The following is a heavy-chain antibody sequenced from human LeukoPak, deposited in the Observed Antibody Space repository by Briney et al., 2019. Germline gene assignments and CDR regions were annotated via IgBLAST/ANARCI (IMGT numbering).Heavy chain of an antibody. CDR3: ARGTLYSGWSYYLDY. D-gene: IGHD6-19*01. V-gene: IGHV1-2*02. Sequence: GASVKVSCKASGYTFTGYYMHWVRQAPGQGLEWMGWINPNSGGTNYAQKFQGRVTMTRDTSISTAYMELNRLRSDDTAVYYCARGTLYSGWSYYLDYWGQGTLVTVSS. J-gene: IGHJ4*02. CDR2: INPNSGGT. CDR1: GYTFTGYY.